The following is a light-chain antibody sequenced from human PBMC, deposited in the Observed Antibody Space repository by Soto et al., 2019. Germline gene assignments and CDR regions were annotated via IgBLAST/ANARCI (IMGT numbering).Light chain of an antibody. CDR2: GNS. CDR3: QSYDSSLSGWV. CDR1: SSNIGAGYD. V-gene: IGLV1-40*01. J-gene: IGLJ3*02. Sequence: QSALTQPPSVSGAPGQRVTISFTGSSSNIGAGYDVHWYQQLPGTAPKLLIYGNSNRPSGVPDRFSGSKSVTSASLAITGLQAEDEADYYCQSYDSSLSGWVFGGGTKLTVL.